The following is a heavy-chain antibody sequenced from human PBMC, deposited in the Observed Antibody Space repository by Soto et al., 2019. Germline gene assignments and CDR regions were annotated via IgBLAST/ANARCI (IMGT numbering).Heavy chain of an antibody. CDR1: GFTFSSYA. CDR3: AKTPHEDFWSGYYSNWLDP. CDR2: ISGSGGST. Sequence: PGGSLRLSCAASGFTFSSYAMSWVRQAPGKGLEWVSAISGSGGSTYYADSVKGRFTISRDNSKNTLYLQMNSLRAEDTAVYYCAKTPHEDFWSGYYSNWLDPWGQGTLVTVSS. J-gene: IGHJ5*02. D-gene: IGHD3-3*01. V-gene: IGHV3-23*01.